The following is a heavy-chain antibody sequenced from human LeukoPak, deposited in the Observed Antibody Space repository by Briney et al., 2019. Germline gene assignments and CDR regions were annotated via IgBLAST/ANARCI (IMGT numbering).Heavy chain of an antibody. D-gene: IGHD2-15*01. J-gene: IGHJ6*03. CDR1: GFTFSSYW. CDR2: IKSKTDGGTT. V-gene: IGHV3-15*01. Sequence: PGGSLRLSCAASGFTFSSYWMSWVRQAPGKGLEWVGRIKSKTDGGTTDYAAPVKGRFTISRDDSKNTLYLQMNSLKTEDTAVYYCTTGGIGYCSGGSCYPHYYYYYYVDVWGKGTTVTVSS. CDR3: TTGGIGYCSGGSCYPHYYYYYYVDV.